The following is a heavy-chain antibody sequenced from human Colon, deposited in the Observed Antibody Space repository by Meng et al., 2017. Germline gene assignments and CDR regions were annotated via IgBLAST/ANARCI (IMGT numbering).Heavy chain of an antibody. D-gene: IGHD5/OR15-5a*01. CDR3: AKGSVSSGTYYFDY. CDR1: GFTFSSYA. V-gene: IGHV3-23*01. Sequence: GESLKISCAASGFTFSSYAMSWVRQAPGNGLEWVSAISAGGGVTYYAESVKGRFTISRDNSENTVSLQMNSLRAEDTAVYYCAKGSVSSGTYYFDYWGQGTLVTVSS. CDR2: ISAGGGVT. J-gene: IGHJ4*02.